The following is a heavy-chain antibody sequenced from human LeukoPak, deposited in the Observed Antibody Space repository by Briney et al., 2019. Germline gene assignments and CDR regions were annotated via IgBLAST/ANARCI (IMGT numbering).Heavy chain of an antibody. Sequence: GGSLRLSCSACGFTFSSYWMSWVRQAPGKGLEWVANIKQDGSEKYYVDSVKGRFTISRDNAKNSLYLQMNSLRAEDTAVYYCARTESGYSSSWYLRHYYYYYMDVWGKGTTVTVSS. CDR2: IKQDGSEK. J-gene: IGHJ6*03. D-gene: IGHD6-13*01. CDR3: ARTESGYSSSWYLRHYYYYYMDV. V-gene: IGHV3-7*01. CDR1: GFTFSSYW.